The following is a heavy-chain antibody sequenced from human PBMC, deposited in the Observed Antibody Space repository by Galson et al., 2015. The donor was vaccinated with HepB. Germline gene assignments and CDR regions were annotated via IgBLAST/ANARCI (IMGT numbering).Heavy chain of an antibody. J-gene: IGHJ4*02. CDR3: AKDLQRRSGWFSVDY. Sequence: SLRLSCAASGFTFSNYPISWARQAPGQGLEWVSGVSNGGDRTYYADSVKGRFTISRDNAKNTVYLQMHNLRAEDTAVYYCAKDLQRRSGWFSVDYWGQGALVTVSS. V-gene: IGHV3-23*01. D-gene: IGHD6-19*01. CDR2: VSNGGDRT. CDR1: GFTFSNYP.